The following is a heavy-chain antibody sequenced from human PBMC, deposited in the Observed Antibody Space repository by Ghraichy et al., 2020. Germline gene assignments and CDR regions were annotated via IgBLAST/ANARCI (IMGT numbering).Heavy chain of an antibody. V-gene: IGHV3-23*01. CDR3: AKDTYTAMTLIRGGFDY. Sequence: GGSLRLSCAASGFTFSSYAMSWVRQAPGKGLEWVSAISGSGGSTYYADSVKGRFTISRDNSKNTLYLQMNSLRAEDTAVYYCAKDTYTAMTLIRGGFDYWGQGTLVTVSS. D-gene: IGHD5-18*01. CDR1: GFTFSSYA. J-gene: IGHJ4*02. CDR2: ISGSGGST.